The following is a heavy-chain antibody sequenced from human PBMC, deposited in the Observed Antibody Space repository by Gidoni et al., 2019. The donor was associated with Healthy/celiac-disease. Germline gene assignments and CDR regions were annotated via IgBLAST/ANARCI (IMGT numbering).Heavy chain of an antibody. D-gene: IGHD3-10*01. V-gene: IGHV3-33*01. CDR2: IWYDGSNK. CDR1: GFTFSRYG. CDR3: ARDSAAPRVRVHYRDV. Sequence: QVQLVESGGGVVQPGMSLRLSCAASGFTFSRYGMHWVRQAPGKGLECVAVIWYDGSNKYYADSVKGRFTISRDNSKNTLYLQMNSMRAEDTAVYYCARDSAAPRVRVHYRDVWGKGTTVTVSS. J-gene: IGHJ6*03.